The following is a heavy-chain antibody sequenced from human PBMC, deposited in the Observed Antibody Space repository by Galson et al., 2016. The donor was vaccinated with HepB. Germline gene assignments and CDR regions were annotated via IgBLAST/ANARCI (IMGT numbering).Heavy chain of an antibody. CDR2: INRDSGAI. CDR1: GFTFNDYA. J-gene: IGHJ4*02. CDR3: TRAPYTTPGASRYCHS. Sequence: SLRLSCAASGFTFNDYAMHWVRQGPGKGLEWVSGINRDSGAIEYADSVKGRFTISRDNAKNSLYLQMNSLRAEDTALYYCTRAPYTTPGASRYCHSWGQGTLVTVFS. D-gene: IGHD2-2*01. V-gene: IGHV3-9*01.